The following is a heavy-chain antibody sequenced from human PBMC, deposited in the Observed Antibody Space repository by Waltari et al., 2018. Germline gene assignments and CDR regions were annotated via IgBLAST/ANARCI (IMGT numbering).Heavy chain of an antibody. D-gene: IGHD3-9*01. J-gene: IGHJ4*02. V-gene: IGHV3-74*01. CDR2: SKMDGGAM. CDR3: ASADYDILD. Sequence: EVQLEESGGGLVQPGGSLRLSCAASGFTFSSYWMHWVRQAPGKGLVWVSRSKMDGGAMSYADSVKGRFSIPRDNAKNTLYLQMNSLGAEDTGVYYCASADYDILDWGQGTLVTVSS. CDR1: GFTFSSYW.